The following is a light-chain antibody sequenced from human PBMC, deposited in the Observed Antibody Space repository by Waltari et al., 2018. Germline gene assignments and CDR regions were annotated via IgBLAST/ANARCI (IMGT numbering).Light chain of an antibody. J-gene: IGLJ3*02. V-gene: IGLV3-27*01. CDR3: YSVSANSWV. Sequence: SYELTQPSSVSLSPGQTANITCSGNVLAKKYGRWLQQKPGQAPMLLIFRENARPSGTPGRCAGSSSWTTVPLTSSGANVEDEADYYCYSVSANSWVFGGGTRLTVL. CDR2: REN. CDR1: VLAKKY.